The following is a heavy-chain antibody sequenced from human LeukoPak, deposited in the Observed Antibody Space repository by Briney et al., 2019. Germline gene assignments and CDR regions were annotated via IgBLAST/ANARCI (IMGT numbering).Heavy chain of an antibody. D-gene: IGHD6-13*01. V-gene: IGHV4-59*08. J-gene: IGHJ3*02. CDR1: GGSTSSYY. CDR2: IYYSGST. Sequence: SETLSLTCTVSGGSTSSYYWSWIRQPPGKGMERIGYIYYSGSTNYNPSLKSRVTISVDTSKNQFSLKLSSVTAADTAVYYCARPRIAAAHDSFDIWGQGTMVTVSS. CDR3: ARPRIAAAHDSFDI.